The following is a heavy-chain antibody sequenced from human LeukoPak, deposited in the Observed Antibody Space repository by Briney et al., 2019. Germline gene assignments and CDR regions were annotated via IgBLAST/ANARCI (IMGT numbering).Heavy chain of an antibody. V-gene: IGHV1-2*02. D-gene: IGHD6-19*01. CDR2: INPNSGGT. Sequence: ASVKVSCKASGYTFTVYYMHWVRQAPGQGLAWMGWINPNSGGTNYAQKFQGRVTMTRDTSISTAYMELSRLRSDDTAVYYCARSTVIAVAGTFDYWGQGTLVTVSS. CDR1: GYTFTVYY. CDR3: ARSTVIAVAGTFDY. J-gene: IGHJ4*02.